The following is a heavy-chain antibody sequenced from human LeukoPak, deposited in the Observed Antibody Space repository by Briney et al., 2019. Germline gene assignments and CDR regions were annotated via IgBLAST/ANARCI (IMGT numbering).Heavy chain of an antibody. D-gene: IGHD2-2*01. CDR1: GDSISSYY. CDR2: IYNSGRT. J-gene: IGHJ4*02. V-gene: IGHV4-59*01. Sequence: SETLSLTCTVSGDSISSYYWSWIRQPPGKGLEWIGYIYNSGRTNYNPSLKSRVTISVDTSKNQFSLRLRSVTAADTAVYYCARGYSNCSPTSCYFPSDYWGQGTLVTVSS. CDR3: ARGYSNCSPTSCYFPSDY.